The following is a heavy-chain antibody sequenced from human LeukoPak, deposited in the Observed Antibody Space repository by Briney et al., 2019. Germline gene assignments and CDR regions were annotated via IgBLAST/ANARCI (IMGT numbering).Heavy chain of an antibody. D-gene: IGHD3-9*01. Sequence: PGGSLRLSCAASGFTFSGYWMHWVRQAPGKGLEWVANIKTDGSEKYYEDSVKGRFTISRDNAKNSLYLQMNSLRAEDTAVYYCARDYTGYFPWGQGTLVIVSS. CDR2: IKTDGSEK. CDR1: GFTFSGYW. V-gene: IGHV3-7*03. J-gene: IGHJ5*02. CDR3: ARDYTGYFP.